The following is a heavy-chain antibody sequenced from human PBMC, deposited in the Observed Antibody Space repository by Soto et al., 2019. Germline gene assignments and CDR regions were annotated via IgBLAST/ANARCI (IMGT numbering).Heavy chain of an antibody. CDR1: GDSISNFHW. D-gene: IGHD3-10*01. V-gene: IGHV4-4*02. CDR3: ARDGGEWIQSGGGWLAP. J-gene: IGHJ5*02. Sequence: VQLHESGPGLVKASGTLSLTCAVSGDSISNFHWWTWLRQPPGRGLEWIGEIFHSGSTTYNPSLKSGVTISADRSTNQSSLTLNSVPAAATAVYYCARDGGEWIQSGGGWLAPWGPGILVIVSS. CDR2: IFHSGST.